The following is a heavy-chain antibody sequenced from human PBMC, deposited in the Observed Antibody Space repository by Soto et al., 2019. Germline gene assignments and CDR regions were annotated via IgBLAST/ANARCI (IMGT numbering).Heavy chain of an antibody. V-gene: IGHV3-15*01. Sequence: PGGSLRLSCAASGFTFSNAWMSWVRQAPGKGLEWVGRIKSKTDGGTTDYAAPVKGRFTISRDDSKNTLYLQMNSLKTEDTAVYYCTTVGRLRVRGVTHNWFDPWGQGTLVTVSS. CDR3: TTVGRLRVRGVTHNWFDP. D-gene: IGHD3-10*01. J-gene: IGHJ5*02. CDR2: IKSKTDGGTT. CDR1: GFTFSNAW.